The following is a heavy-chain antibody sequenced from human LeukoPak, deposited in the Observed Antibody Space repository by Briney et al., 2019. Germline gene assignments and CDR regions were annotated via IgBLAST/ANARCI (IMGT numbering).Heavy chain of an antibody. J-gene: IGHJ4*02. CDR3: ARTISSWSSFFDY. CDR2: IYPGDSDN. CDR1: GNSFTSYW. D-gene: IGHD6-13*01. Sequence: GESLKTSCKGSGNSFTSYWNGWVRPMPGKGLGWMGIIYPGDSDNRYSPSFQGQVTISADQSISTAYLQWSSLKACDTAMYYCARTISSWSSFFDYWGQGTLVTVSS. V-gene: IGHV5-51*01.